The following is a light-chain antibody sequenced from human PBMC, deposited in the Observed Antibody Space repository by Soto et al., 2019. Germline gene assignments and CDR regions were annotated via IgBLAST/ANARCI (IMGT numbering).Light chain of an antibody. CDR1: SGSIASNY. CDR2: EDN. CDR3: QSYDATNQV. J-gene: IGLJ3*02. V-gene: IGLV6-57*01. Sequence: NFMLTQPHSVSDSPGKTVIISCTRSSGSIASNYVQWYQQRPGSSPTTVIYEDNQRPSGVPDRFSGSIDSSSNSASLTISGLETEDEADYFGQSYDATNQVFGGGTKLTVL.